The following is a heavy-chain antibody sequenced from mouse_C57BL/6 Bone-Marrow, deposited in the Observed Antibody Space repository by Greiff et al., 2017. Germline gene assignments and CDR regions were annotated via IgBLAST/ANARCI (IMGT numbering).Heavy chain of an antibody. CDR1: GFTFSSYT. CDR2: ISGGGGNT. J-gene: IGHJ4*01. CDR3: ARKGLLGAMDY. D-gene: IGHD1-1*01. Sequence: EVKLVESGGGLVKPGGSLKLSCAASGFTFSSYTMSWVRQTPEQRLEWVATISGGGGNTYYPDSVKGRFTIYRDNAKNTLYLQMSSLRSEDTALYYCARKGLLGAMDYWGQGTSVTVSS. V-gene: IGHV5-9*01.